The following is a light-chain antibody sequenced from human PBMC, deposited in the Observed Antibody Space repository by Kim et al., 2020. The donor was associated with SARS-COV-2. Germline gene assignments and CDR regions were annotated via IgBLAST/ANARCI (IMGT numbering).Light chain of an antibody. V-gene: IGLV1-40*01. CDR1: SSDIGAGYA. Sequence: RVTISGAGTSSDIGAGYAVHWYQHLPGTAPKLLIYTNTKRPSGVSDRFSASKSGTSASLAITGLQAEDEGDYYCQSYDSSLTASLFGGGTQLTVL. CDR3: QSYDSSLTASL. J-gene: IGLJ3*02. CDR2: TNT.